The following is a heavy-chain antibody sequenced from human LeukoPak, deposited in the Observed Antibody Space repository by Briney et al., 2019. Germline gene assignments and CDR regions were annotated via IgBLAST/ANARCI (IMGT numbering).Heavy chain of an antibody. J-gene: IGHJ4*02. CDR3: ATGQPHGYNCGHFDY. D-gene: IGHD5-18*01. CDR2: IYSGGST. CDR1: GLTVSSNY. V-gene: IGHV3-53*01. Sequence: HPGGSLRLSCAASGLTVSSNYMSWVRQAPGKGLEWVSVIYSGGSTYYADSVKGRFTISRDSSKSTLCLQMDSLRAEDTAVYYCATGQPHGYNCGHFDYWGQGALVTVSS.